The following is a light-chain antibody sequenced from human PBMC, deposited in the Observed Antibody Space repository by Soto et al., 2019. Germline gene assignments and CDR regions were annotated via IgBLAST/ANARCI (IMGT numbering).Light chain of an antibody. CDR2: DDR. Sequence: SYELTQPPSVSVAPGQTARITCGGNNIGSKNVHWYQQKPGQAPVLVVYDDRARPSGIPERFSGSNSGSSATLTISRVEAGDEADYYCQVWDSDTSHEVFGTGTEVTVL. CDR1: NIGSKN. V-gene: IGLV3-21*02. CDR3: QVWDSDTSHEV. J-gene: IGLJ1*01.